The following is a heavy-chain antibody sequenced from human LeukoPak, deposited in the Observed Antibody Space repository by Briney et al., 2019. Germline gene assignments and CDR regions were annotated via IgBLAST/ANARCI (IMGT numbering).Heavy chain of an antibody. V-gene: IGHV3-21*01. D-gene: IGHD1-1*01. CDR2: ISSSGSYI. CDR3: ARGDNWNFAYLDY. J-gene: IGHJ4*02. CDR1: GFTFSTYS. Sequence: GGSLRLSCATSGFTFSTYSLNWVRQAPGKGLEWVSSISSSGSYIYYADSPKGRFTISRDNAKNSLYLQMNSLRAEDTAVYYCARGDNWNFAYLDYWGQGTLVTVSS.